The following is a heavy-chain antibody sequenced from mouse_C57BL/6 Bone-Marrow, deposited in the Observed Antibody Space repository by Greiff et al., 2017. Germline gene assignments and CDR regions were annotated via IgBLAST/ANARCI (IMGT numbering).Heavy chain of an antibody. CDR3: ARGENKNYGSSYAMDY. CDR1: GYTFTSYW. D-gene: IGHD1-1*01. Sequence: QVQLQQPGAELVKPGASVTLSCKASGYTFTSYWMHWVKQRPGPGLEWIGMLHPNSGSPNYNAKFKSTATLTVDKSSSTAYMQLSSLTSEDTAVHYCARGENKNYGSSYAMDYWGQGTSVTVSS. V-gene: IGHV1-64*01. CDR2: LHPNSGSP. J-gene: IGHJ4*01.